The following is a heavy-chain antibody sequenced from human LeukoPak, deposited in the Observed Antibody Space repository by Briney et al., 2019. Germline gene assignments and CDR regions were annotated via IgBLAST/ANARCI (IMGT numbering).Heavy chain of an antibody. Sequence: SETLSLTCAVYGGSFSGYYWSWIRQPPGKGLEWIGEINHSGSTNYNPSLKSRVTISVDMSKNQYSLKLSSVTAADTAVYYCARGHYDSSGRIGYWGQGTLVTVSS. CDR2: INHSGST. CDR3: ARGHYDSSGRIGY. J-gene: IGHJ4*02. D-gene: IGHD3-22*01. CDR1: GGSFSGYY. V-gene: IGHV4-34*01.